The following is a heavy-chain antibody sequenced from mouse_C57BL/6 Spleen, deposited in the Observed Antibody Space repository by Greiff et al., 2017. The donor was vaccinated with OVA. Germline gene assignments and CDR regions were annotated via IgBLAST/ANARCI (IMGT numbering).Heavy chain of an antibody. J-gene: IGHJ2*01. CDR1: GYTFTSYT. CDR3: SKGYGSSYPFDY. Sequence: QVQLQQSGAELARPGASVKMSCKASGYTFTSYTMHWVKQRPGQGLEWIGYINPSSGYTKYNQKFKDKATLTADKSSSTAYMQLSSLTSEDSAVYYCSKGYGSSYPFDYWGQGTTLTVSS. D-gene: IGHD1-1*01. V-gene: IGHV1-4*01. CDR2: INPSSGYT.